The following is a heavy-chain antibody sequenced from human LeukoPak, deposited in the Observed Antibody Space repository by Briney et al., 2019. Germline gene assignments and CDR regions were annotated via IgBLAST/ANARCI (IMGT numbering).Heavy chain of an antibody. Sequence: GESLKISCKGSGYSFTSYWIGWERQMPGKGLERMGIIYPGDSDTRYSPSFQGQVTISADKSISTAYLQWSSLKASDTSMYYCPRRPHPGDYPYYFNYWGQGTLVTVSS. V-gene: IGHV5-51*01. CDR2: IYPGDSDT. J-gene: IGHJ4*02. D-gene: IGHD4-17*01. CDR1: GYSFTSYW. CDR3: PRRPHPGDYPYYFNY.